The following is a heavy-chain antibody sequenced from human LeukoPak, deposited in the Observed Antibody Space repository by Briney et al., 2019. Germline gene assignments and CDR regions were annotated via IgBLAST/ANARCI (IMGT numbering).Heavy chain of an antibody. Sequence: SETLSLTCAVYGGSFSGYYWGWIRQPPGKGLEWIGESNHSGSTNYNPSLKSRVTISVDTSKNQFSLKLSSVTAADTAVYYCARGGTAMVPPTYYYYYMDVWGKGTTVTVSS. V-gene: IGHV4-34*01. CDR2: SNHSGST. CDR1: GGSFSGYY. CDR3: ARGGTAMVPPTYYYYYMDV. D-gene: IGHD5-18*01. J-gene: IGHJ6*03.